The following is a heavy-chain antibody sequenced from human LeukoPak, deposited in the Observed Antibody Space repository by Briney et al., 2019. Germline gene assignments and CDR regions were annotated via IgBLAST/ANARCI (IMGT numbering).Heavy chain of an antibody. CDR3: AKTLPDHCSSTSCYTGAPAFDY. Sequence: GGSLRLSCAASGFTVSSNYMSWVRQAPGKGLEWVSVIYSGGSTYYADSVKGRFTISRDNSKNTLYLQMNSLRAEDTAVYYCAKTLPDHCSSTSCYTGAPAFDYWGQGTLVTVSS. J-gene: IGHJ4*02. CDR2: IYSGGST. V-gene: IGHV3-53*01. D-gene: IGHD2-2*02. CDR1: GFTVSSNY.